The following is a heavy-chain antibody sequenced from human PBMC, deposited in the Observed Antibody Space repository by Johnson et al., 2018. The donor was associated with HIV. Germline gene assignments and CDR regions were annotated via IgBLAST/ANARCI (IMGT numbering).Heavy chain of an antibody. CDR3: YCTDHFGAGSDAKGTFDV. CDR2: TRNKANSYIT. D-gene: IGHD3-10*01. CDR1: GFTLSDYY. J-gene: IGHJ3*01. V-gene: IGHV3-72*01. Sequence: VQLVESGGGFVQPGGSLRLSCAASGFTLSDYYMDWVRQAPGKGLEWVGRTRNKANSYITEYAASVKGRFSISRDASKNTLYLQMTILRQDDTAVYSCYCTDHFGAGSDAKGTFDVWGQGTMVTVSS.